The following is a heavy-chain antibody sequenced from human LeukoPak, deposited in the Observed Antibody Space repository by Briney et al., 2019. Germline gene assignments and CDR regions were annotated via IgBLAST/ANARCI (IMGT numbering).Heavy chain of an antibody. D-gene: IGHD1-26*01. CDR2: ISSSSSYI. CDR1: GFTFSSYS. CDR3: ARPVGATPYDAFDI. J-gene: IGHJ3*02. Sequence: GGSLRLSCAASGFTFSSYSMNWVRQAPGKGLEWVSSISSSSSYIYYADSVKGRFTISRDNAKNSLYLQMNSLRAEDTAVYYCARPVGATPYDAFDIWGQGTMVTVSS. V-gene: IGHV3-21*01.